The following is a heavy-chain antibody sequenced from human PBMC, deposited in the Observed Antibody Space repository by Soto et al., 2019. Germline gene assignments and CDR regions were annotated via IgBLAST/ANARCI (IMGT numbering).Heavy chain of an antibody. CDR1: GFSFTTYV. CDR2: ISHDGSYK. D-gene: IGHD1-26*01. V-gene: IGHV3-30*18. J-gene: IGHJ3*02. CDR3: AKGLLAIVGTTLPRDAFNI. Sequence: PVGSLRLSCAASGFSFTTYVMHWVRQAPGKGLEWVAVISHDGSYKYYGDAVKGRFTISRDTSKNAVYLEMNNLRPEDTAVYYCAKGLLAIVGTTLPRDAFNIWGQGTMVTVSS.